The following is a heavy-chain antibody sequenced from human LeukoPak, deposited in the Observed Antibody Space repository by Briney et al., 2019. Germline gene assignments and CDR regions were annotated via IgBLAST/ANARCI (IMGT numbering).Heavy chain of an antibody. CDR1: GYTFSDYY. CDR2: INPNSGGT. D-gene: IGHD3-10*01. Sequence: ASVKVSCKASGYTFSDYYMHWVRQAPGQGLEWMGWINPNSGGTNYAQKVQGRVTMTRDTSISTAYMELSRLRSDDTAAYYCARYGERYGSYFDLWGRGTLVTVSS. J-gene: IGHJ2*01. CDR3: ARYGERYGSYFDL. V-gene: IGHV1-2*02.